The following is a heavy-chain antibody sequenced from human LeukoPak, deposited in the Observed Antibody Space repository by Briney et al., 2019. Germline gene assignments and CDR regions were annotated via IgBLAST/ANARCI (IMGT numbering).Heavy chain of an antibody. J-gene: IGHJ6*02. CDR2: IHYSGST. Sequence: SETMSLTCTVSGDSISRYYWSWIRQPPGKGLEWIGYIHYSGSTNNNPSLKSRLTISIDTSKNQFSLKLSSVTAADTAVYYCARNYASGNYFDFYYYNMDVWGQGTTVTVSS. CDR1: GDSISRYY. CDR3: ARNYASGNYFDFYYYNMDV. D-gene: IGHD3-10*01. V-gene: IGHV4-59*01.